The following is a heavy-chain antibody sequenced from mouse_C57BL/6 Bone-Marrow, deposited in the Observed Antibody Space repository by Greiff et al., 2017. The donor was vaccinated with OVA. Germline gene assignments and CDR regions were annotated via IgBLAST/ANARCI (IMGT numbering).Heavy chain of an antibody. V-gene: IGHV1-53*01. J-gene: IGHJ2*01. CDR1: GYTFTSYW. Sequence: QVQLQQPGTELVKPGASVKLSCKASGYTFTSYWMHWVKQRPGQGLEWIGNINPSNGGTNYNEKFKSKATLTVDKSSSTAYMQLSSLTSEDSAVYYCARRTLFYYDYEGVFDYWGQGTTLTVSS. D-gene: IGHD2-4*01. CDR3: ARRTLFYYDYEGVFDY. CDR2: INPSNGGT.